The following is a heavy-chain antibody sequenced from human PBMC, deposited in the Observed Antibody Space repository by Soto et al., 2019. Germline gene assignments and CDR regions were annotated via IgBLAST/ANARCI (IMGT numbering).Heavy chain of an antibody. CDR3: ARDSADIAPDYFDY. V-gene: IGHV3-33*01. CDR2: IWYDGSNK. D-gene: IGHD5-12*01. CDR1: GFTFSSYG. Sequence: PVGSLRLSCAASGFTFSSYGMHWVRQAPGKGLEWVAVIWYDGSNKYYADSVKGRFTISRDNSKNTLYLQMNSLRAEDTAVYYCARDSADIAPDYFDYWGQGTLVTVSS. J-gene: IGHJ4*02.